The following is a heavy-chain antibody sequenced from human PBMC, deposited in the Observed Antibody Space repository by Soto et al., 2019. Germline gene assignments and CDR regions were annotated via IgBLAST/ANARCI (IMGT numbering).Heavy chain of an antibody. CDR2: IDPSDSYT. CDR3: ARLGSGFNLGYCSGGSCYHSLDWFDP. J-gene: IGHJ5*02. D-gene: IGHD2-15*01. Sequence: GESLKISCKGSGYSFTSYWISWVRQMPGKGLEWMGRIDPSDSYTNYSPSFQGHVTISADKSISTAYLQWSSLKASDAAMYYCARLGSGFNLGYCSGGSCYHSLDWFDPWGQGTLVTVSS. CDR1: GYSFTSYW. V-gene: IGHV5-10-1*01.